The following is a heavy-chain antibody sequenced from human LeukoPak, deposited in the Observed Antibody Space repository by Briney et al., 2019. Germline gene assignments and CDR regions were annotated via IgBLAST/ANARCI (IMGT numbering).Heavy chain of an antibody. CDR2: ILPSGTS. J-gene: IGHJ4*02. CDR3: ARESVIRGVSHFDY. Sequence: SETRSLAWTVSGDSMGSFYWKWIRQPAGEVLEWIGRILPSGTSFFIRSLRSPLTMSLDTSKSQFSLRLNSVTAADTAVYYCARESVIRGVSHFDYWGQGTLVTVSA. CDR1: GDSMGSFY. D-gene: IGHD3-10*01. V-gene: IGHV4-4*07.